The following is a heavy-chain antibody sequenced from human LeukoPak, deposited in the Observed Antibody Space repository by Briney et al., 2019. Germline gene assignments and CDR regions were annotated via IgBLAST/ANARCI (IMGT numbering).Heavy chain of an antibody. CDR2: INHSGST. J-gene: IGHJ5*02. CDR3: AKIPTPNTKNWFDP. CDR1: GGSFSGYY. D-gene: IGHD2-2*02. V-gene: IGHV4-34*01. Sequence: PSETLSLTCAVYGGSFSGYYWSWIRQPPGKGLGWIGEINHSGSTNYNPSLKSRVTISVDTAKNQFSLKLSSVTPADTAVYYCAKIPTPNTKNWFDPWGQGTLVTVSS.